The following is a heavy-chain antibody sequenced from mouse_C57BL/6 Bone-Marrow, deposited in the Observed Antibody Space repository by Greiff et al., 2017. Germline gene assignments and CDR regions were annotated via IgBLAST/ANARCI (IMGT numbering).Heavy chain of an antibody. V-gene: IGHV5-16*01. CDR1: GFTFSDYY. CDR2: INYDGSST. Sequence: EVKVVESEGGLVQPGSSMKLSCTASGFTFSDYYMAWVRQVPEKGLEWVANINYDGSSTYYLDSLKSRFIISRDNAKNILYLQMSSLKSEDTATYYCARVTTDWYFDVWGTGTTVTVSS. D-gene: IGHD1-1*01. J-gene: IGHJ1*03. CDR3: ARVTTDWYFDV.